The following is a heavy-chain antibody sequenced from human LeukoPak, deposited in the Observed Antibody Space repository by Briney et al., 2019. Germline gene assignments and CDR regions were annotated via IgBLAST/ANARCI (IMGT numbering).Heavy chain of an antibody. D-gene: IGHD6-13*01. CDR2: IYHSGST. CDR1: GGSISSSNW. CDR3: ARDSSIRPWGRYFDY. V-gene: IGHV4-4*02. Sequence: SGTLSLTCAVSGGSISSSNWWSWVRQPPGKGLEWIGEIYHSGSTNYNPSLKSRVTISVDKSKNQFSLKLSSVTAADTAVYYCARDSSIRPWGRYFDYWGQGTLVTVSS. J-gene: IGHJ4*02.